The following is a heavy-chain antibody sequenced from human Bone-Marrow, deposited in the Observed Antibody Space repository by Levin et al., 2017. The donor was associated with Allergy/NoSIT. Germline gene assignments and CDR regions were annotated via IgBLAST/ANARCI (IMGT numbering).Heavy chain of an antibody. CDR2: IIPILGIA. CDR1: GGTFSSYA. V-gene: IGHV1-69*04. J-gene: IGHJ6*02. CDR3: AREPRGWYDLGYGMDV. Sequence: SVKVSCKASGGTFSSYAISWVRQAPGQGLEWMGRIIPILGIANYAQKFQGRVTITADKSTSTAYMELSSLRSEDTAVYYCAREPRGWYDLGYGMDVWGQGTTVTVSS. D-gene: IGHD6-19*01.